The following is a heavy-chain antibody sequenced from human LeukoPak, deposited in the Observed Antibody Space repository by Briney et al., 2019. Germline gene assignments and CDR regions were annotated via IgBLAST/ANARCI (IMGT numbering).Heavy chain of an antibody. J-gene: IGHJ4*02. CDR3: AGYYYGSGMVY. CDR1: GGSFSGYY. D-gene: IGHD3-10*01. V-gene: IGHV4-34*01. CDR2: INHSGST. Sequence: SETLSPTCAVYGGSFSGYYWSWIRQPPGKGLEWIGEINHSGSTNYNPSLKSRVTISVDTSKNQFSLKLSSVTAADTAVYYCAGYYYGSGMVYWGQGTLVTVSS.